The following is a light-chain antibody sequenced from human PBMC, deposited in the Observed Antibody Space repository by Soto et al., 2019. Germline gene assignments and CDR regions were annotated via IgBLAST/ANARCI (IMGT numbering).Light chain of an antibody. Sequence: QSVLTQPPSASGTPGQRATISCSGISSNIGSNSVNWYQQLPGTAPKLLIYRNSQRPSRVPDRFSGSKSGTSASLAISGLQSEDEAEYYCAAWDDRLNGVLFGGGTKLTVL. CDR3: AAWDDRLNGVL. J-gene: IGLJ2*01. V-gene: IGLV1-44*01. CDR1: SSNIGSNS. CDR2: RNS.